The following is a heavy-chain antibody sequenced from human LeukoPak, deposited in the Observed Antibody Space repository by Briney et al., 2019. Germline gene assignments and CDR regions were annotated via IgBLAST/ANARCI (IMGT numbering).Heavy chain of an antibody. J-gene: IGHJ5*02. CDR1: GDFITAYY. CDR3: ARGGWFDP. CDR2: VYYSGST. V-gene: IGHV4-59*01. Sequence: SETLSLTCTVSGDFITAYYWSWIRQPPGKGLEWIGYVYYSGSTEYNPSLKSRVTISVDTSKNQFSLKLSSVTAADTAVYYCARGGWFDPWGQGTLVTGSS.